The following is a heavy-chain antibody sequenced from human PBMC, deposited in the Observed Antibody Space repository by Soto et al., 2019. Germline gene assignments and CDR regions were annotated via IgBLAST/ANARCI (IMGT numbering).Heavy chain of an antibody. Sequence: SETLSLTCTVSGGSLFSDYCTWIRQPAGGGLEWIGRINSDGNTNYSPSLKSRVTMSVDPSRKHFSLNLTSVTAADTASYFCARARRLENWFDPWGPGIQVTVSS. D-gene: IGHD5-12*01. J-gene: IGHJ5*02. CDR1: GGSLFSDY. V-gene: IGHV4-4*07. CDR2: INSDGNT. CDR3: ARARRLENWFDP.